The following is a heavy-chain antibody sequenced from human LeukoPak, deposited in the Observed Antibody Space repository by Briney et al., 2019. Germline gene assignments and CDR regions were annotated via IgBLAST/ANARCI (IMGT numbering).Heavy chain of an antibody. CDR3: ARRDYSNELDP. D-gene: IGHD4-11*01. CDR1: GGSISSYY. CDR2: IYTSGST. V-gene: IGHV4-4*09. J-gene: IGHJ5*02. Sequence: SETLSLTCTVSGGSISSYYWSWIRQPPGKGLEWIGYIYTSGSTNYNPSLKSRVTISVDTSKNQFSLKLSSVTAADTAVYYRARRDYSNELDPWGQGTLVTVSS.